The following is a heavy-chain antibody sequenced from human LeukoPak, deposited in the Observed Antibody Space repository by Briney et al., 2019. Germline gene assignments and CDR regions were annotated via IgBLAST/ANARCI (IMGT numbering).Heavy chain of an antibody. CDR1: GFTFSSYA. V-gene: IGHV3-30*04. Sequence: GRSLRLSCAASGFTFSSYAMHWVRQAPGKGLEWVAVISYDGSNKYYADSVKGRFTISRDNSKNTLYLQMNSLRAEDTAVYYCARDGSPGSYSSRNFDYWGQGTLVTVSS. D-gene: IGHD6-13*01. J-gene: IGHJ4*02. CDR2: ISYDGSNK. CDR3: ARDGSPGSYSSRNFDY.